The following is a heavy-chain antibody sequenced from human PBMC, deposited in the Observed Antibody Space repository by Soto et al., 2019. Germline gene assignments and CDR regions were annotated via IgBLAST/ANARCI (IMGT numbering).Heavy chain of an antibody. Sequence: GGSLRLSCAASGFTFSSYWMSWVRQAPGKGLEWVANIKQDGSEKYYVDSVKGRFTIPRDNAKNSLYLQMNSLRAEDTAVYYCARGIPYFWDDIWGQGTMVTVSS. J-gene: IGHJ3*02. V-gene: IGHV3-7*01. D-gene: IGHD3-3*01. CDR2: IKQDGSEK. CDR3: ARGIPYFWDDI. CDR1: GFTFSSYW.